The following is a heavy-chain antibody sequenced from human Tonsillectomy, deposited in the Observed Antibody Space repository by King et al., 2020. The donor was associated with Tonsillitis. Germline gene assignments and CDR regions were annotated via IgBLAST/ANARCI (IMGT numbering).Heavy chain of an antibody. CDR1: GFTFSSYA. V-gene: IGHV3-30-3*01. Sequence: VQLVESGGGVVQPGRSLRLSCAASGFTFSSYAMHWVRQAPGKGLEWVAVISYDGSNKYYADSVKGRFTISRDNSKNTLYLQMNSLRAEDTAVYYCARDLWELIQYYFDYWGQGTLVTVSS. CDR3: ARDLWELIQYYFDY. J-gene: IGHJ4*02. D-gene: IGHD1-26*01. CDR2: ISYDGSNK.